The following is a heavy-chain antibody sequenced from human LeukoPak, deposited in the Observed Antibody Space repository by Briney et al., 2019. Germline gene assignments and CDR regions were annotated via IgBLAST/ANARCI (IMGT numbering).Heavy chain of an antibody. J-gene: IGHJ5*02. CDR1: GFTFSTNS. V-gene: IGHV3-64D*08. CDR2: ITSNGGST. CDR3: VTVGMTSIWSYLRFDP. Sequence: GGSLRLSCSASGFTFSTNSMHWVRQAPGKGLEFVSAITSNGGSTYYVDSVKGRFTISRDNSKNTLYLQMSSLRAGDTAVYYCVTVGMTSIWSYLRFDPRGQGTLVSVSS. D-gene: IGHD1-26*01.